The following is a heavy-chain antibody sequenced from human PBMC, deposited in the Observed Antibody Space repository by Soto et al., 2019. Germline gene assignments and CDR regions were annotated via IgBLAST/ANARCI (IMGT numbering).Heavy chain of an antibody. CDR1: GGSITGYY. CDR3: ARYGSGSYHFDY. D-gene: IGHD3-10*01. Sequence: SETLSLTCTVSGGSITGYYCSWIRQPPGQGLEWIGFIHYSGSTKYNPSLESRATISVDTSKNQFSLNLRSVTAADTAVYYCARYGSGSYHFDYWGQGTLVTVSS. V-gene: IGHV4-59*01. J-gene: IGHJ4*02. CDR2: IHYSGST.